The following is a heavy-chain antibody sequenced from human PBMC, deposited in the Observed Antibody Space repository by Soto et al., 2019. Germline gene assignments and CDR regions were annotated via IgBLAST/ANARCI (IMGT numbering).Heavy chain of an antibody. Sequence: ASVKVSCKASGYTFTGYYMHWVRQAPGQGLEWMGWINPNSGGTNYAQKFQGWVTMTRDTSISTAYMELSRLRSDDTAVYYCARGLAAAGKNWFDPWGQGTLVTVSS. J-gene: IGHJ5*02. CDR2: INPNSGGT. D-gene: IGHD6-13*01. CDR3: ARGLAAAGKNWFDP. V-gene: IGHV1-2*04. CDR1: GYTFTGYY.